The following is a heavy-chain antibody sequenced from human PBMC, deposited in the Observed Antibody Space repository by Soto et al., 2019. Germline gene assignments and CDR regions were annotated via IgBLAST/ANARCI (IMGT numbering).Heavy chain of an antibody. V-gene: IGHV3-33*01. CDR1: GFTFSSYG. J-gene: IGHJ6*02. CDR3: ARETRVALMDV. Sequence: GGSLRLSCAASGFTFSSYGMHWVRQAPGKGLEWVAVIWYDGSNKYYADSVKGRFTISRDNSKNTLYLQMNSLRAEDTAVYYCARETRVALMDVWGQGTTVTVSS. CDR2: IWYDGSNK. D-gene: IGHD2-15*01.